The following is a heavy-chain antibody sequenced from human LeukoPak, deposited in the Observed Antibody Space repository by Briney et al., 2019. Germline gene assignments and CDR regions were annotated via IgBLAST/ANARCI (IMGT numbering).Heavy chain of an antibody. D-gene: IGHD3-22*01. Sequence: SETLSLTCTVSGGSISTYYWSWIRQPPGKGLEWIGYIYYSGGTNYNPSLKSRVTISVDTSKNQFSLKLSSVTAADTAVYYCARGQNYYDSRGYIDYWGQGTLVTVSS. CDR1: GGSISTYY. CDR2: IYYSGGT. CDR3: ARGQNYYDSRGYIDY. V-gene: IGHV4-59*01. J-gene: IGHJ4*02.